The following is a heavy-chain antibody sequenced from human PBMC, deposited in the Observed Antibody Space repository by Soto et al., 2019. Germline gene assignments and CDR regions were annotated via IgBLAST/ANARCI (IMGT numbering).Heavy chain of an antibody. CDR2: VYRTGST. CDR3: ARARATIAAAAIFDC. D-gene: IGHD6-13*01. CDR1: GGSISTSNW. V-gene: IGHV4-4*02. J-gene: IGHJ4*02. Sequence: QVQLQESGPGLVKPSGTLSLTCAVSGGSISTSNWWSWVRQPPGKGLEWIGEVYRTGSTNYNPSLASRLTIAVDKSKNQSSLKLTSVTAADTAVYYCARARATIAAAAIFDCWGQGTLVTVSS.